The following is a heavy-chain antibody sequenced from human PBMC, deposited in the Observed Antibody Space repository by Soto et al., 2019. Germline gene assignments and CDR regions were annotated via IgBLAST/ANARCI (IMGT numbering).Heavy chain of an antibody. Sequence: EVQLVESGGGLVKPGGSLRLSCAASGFTFSNAWMRWGRQAPGKGLEWVGRIKSKTDGGTTDYAAPVKGRITITRDDSKNTLFLQMNRLKYEEAAGYYCARVYAIFNCFDPWGQGTLVTVSS. CDR2: IKSKTDGGTT. J-gene: IGHJ5*02. D-gene: IGHD2-8*01. CDR1: GFTFSNAW. V-gene: IGHV3-15*01. CDR3: ARVYAIFNCFDP.